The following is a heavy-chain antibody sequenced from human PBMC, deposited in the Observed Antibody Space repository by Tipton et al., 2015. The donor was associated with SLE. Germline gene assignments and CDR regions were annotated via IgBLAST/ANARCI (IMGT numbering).Heavy chain of an antibody. Sequence: TLSLTCTVSGGSISRIGYYWSCIRQHPGKGLEWIGYIYHIGSTYYNPSLESRLTISIDTSKSQFSLKLRSVTAADTAVYYCVRHGMVNYYYYGMDVWGQGTTVTVSS. D-gene: IGHD4-23*01. V-gene: IGHV4-31*03. CDR3: VRHGMVNYYYYGMDV. J-gene: IGHJ6*02. CDR1: GGSISRIGYY. CDR2: IYHIGST.